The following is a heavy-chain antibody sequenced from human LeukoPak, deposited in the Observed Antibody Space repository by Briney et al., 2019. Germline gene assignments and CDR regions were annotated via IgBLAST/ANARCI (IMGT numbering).Heavy chain of an antibody. CDR3: ARGGNRITIFGVVIGPRGYYFDY. J-gene: IGHJ4*02. D-gene: IGHD3-3*01. CDR2: IYYSGST. CDR1: GGSISSSSYY. V-gene: IGHV4-39*01. Sequence: SETLSLTCTVSGGSISSSSYYWGWIRQPPGKGLEWIGSIYYSGSTYYNPSLKSRVTISVDTSKNQFSLKLSSVTAADTAVYYCARGGNRITIFGVVIGPRGYYFDYWGQGTLVTVSS.